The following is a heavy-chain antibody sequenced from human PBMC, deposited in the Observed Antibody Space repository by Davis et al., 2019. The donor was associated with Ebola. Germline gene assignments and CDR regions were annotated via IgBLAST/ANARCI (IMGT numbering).Heavy chain of an antibody. CDR2: IYSGGST. CDR1: GFTVSSNY. D-gene: IGHD3-22*01. J-gene: IGHJ4*02. V-gene: IGHV3-66*04. Sequence: GESLKISCAASGFTVSSNYMSWARQTPGKGLEWVSIIYSGGSTYYADSLKGRFTISRDNSRNTLYLQINSLRADDTAVYYCARHRYYDSSGYLFDYWGQGTLVTVSS. CDR3: ARHRYYDSSGYLFDY.